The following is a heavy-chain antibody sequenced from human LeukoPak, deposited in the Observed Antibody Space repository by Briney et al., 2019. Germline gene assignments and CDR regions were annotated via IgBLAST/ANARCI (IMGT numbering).Heavy chain of an antibody. V-gene: IGHV1-18*01. J-gene: IGHJ4*02. CDR1: GYTFTSYG. Sequence: ASVKVSCKASGYTFTSYGISWVRQAPGQGLEWMGWISAYNGNTNYAQKLQGRVTMTTDTATSTAYMELRSLRSDDTAVYYCAVDDSSGYPGYWGQGTLVTVSS. CDR2: ISAYNGNT. D-gene: IGHD3-22*01. CDR3: AVDDSSGYPGY.